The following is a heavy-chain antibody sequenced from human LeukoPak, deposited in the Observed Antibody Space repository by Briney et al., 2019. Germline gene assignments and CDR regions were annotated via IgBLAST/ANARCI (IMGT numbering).Heavy chain of an antibody. J-gene: IGHJ4*02. V-gene: IGHV4-31*03. D-gene: IGHD3-22*01. CDR1: GGSISSGDYY. Sequence: SQTLSLTCTVSGGSISSGDYYWSWIRQHPGKGLEWIAYIYYSGSTYYNPSLKSRVTISVDTSKNQFSLRLNSVTAADTAVYYCARYDSSGYCYDYWGQGTLVTVSS. CDR2: IYYSGST. CDR3: ARYDSSGYCYDY.